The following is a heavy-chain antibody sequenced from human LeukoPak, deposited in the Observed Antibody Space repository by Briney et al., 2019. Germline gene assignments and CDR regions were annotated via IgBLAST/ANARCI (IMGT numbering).Heavy chain of an antibody. Sequence: GGSLRLSCAASGFTFSSYAMHWVRQAPGKGLEWVAVISYDGSNKYYADSVKGRFTISRDNSKNTLYLQMNSLRAEDTAVYYCARGEGSSILQHWGQGTLVTVSS. CDR3: ARGEGSSILQH. V-gene: IGHV3-30-3*01. CDR2: ISYDGSNK. CDR1: GFTFSSYA. D-gene: IGHD6-13*01. J-gene: IGHJ1*01.